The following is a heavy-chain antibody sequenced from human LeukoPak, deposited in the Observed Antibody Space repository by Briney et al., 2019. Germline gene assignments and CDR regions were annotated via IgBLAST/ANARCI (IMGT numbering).Heavy chain of an antibody. CDR3: AKGGIFCSGGYCYPRPPTGMDV. CDR1: GYTFTDYY. J-gene: IGHJ6*04. Sequence: VASVKISCKASGYTFTDYYMHGVRPAPGQGLEWMGIINPSDGSTTYAQSLQGRVTMTRDTSTSTLYMELSSLRSEDTAVYYCAKGGIFCSGGYCYPRPPTGMDVWGKGTTVIVSS. D-gene: IGHD3-22*01. CDR2: INPSDGST. V-gene: IGHV1-46*04.